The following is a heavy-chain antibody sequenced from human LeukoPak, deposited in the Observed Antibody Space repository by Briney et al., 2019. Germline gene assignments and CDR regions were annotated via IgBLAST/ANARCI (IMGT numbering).Heavy chain of an antibody. Sequence: SQTLSLTCTVSGGSISSGGYYWSWIRQHPGKGLEWIGYIYYSGSTYYNPSLKSRVTISVDTSKNQFSLKLISVTAADTAVYYCARGTLWSGYYVDYWGQGTLVTVSS. V-gene: IGHV4-31*03. J-gene: IGHJ4*02. CDR2: IYYSGST. CDR1: GGSISSGGYY. CDR3: ARGTLWSGYYVDY. D-gene: IGHD3-3*01.